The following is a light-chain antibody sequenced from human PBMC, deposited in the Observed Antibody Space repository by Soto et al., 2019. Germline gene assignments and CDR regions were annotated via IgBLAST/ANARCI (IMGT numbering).Light chain of an antibody. CDR2: EST. J-gene: IGKJ2*01. V-gene: IGKV1-39*01. CDR1: QNVRSY. CDR3: QQYDNLPYT. Sequence: DIHMTQSPSSLSASVGDTVILTCRASQNVRSYLNWYQQKSGKAPKLLIYESTNLESGGPSRFSGDGVGTDFTLTISSLHPEDFASYYCQQYDNLPYTFGQGTKVDI.